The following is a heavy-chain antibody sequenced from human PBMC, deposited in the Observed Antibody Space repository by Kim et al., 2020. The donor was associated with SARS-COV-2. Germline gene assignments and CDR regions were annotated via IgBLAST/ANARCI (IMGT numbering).Heavy chain of an antibody. Sequence: SETLSLTCTVSGGSISSSSYYWGWIRQPPGKGLEWIGSIYYSGSTYYNPSLKSRVTISVDTSKNQFSLKLSSVTAADTAVYYCARLDSGSHNWFDPWGQGTLVTVSS. D-gene: IGHD3-10*01. CDR3: ARLDSGSHNWFDP. CDR2: IYYSGST. V-gene: IGHV4-39*01. CDR1: GGSISSSSYY. J-gene: IGHJ5*02.